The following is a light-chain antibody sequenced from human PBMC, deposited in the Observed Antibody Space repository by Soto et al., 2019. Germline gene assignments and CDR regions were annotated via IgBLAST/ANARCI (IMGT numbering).Light chain of an antibody. J-gene: IGKJ4*01. CDR2: GVS. CDR1: QSVSSN. Sequence: EIVMTQSPATLSVSPGERATLSCRASQSVSSNLAWYQQKLGQAPRLLIYGVSTRATGIPARFSGSGSGTEFTLTISSLQSEDFAVYYCQQYNNWLTFGGGTKVEIK. V-gene: IGKV3-15*01. CDR3: QQYNNWLT.